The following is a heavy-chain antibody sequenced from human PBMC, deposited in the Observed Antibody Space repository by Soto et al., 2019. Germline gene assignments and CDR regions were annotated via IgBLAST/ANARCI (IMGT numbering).Heavy chain of an antibody. Sequence: PSETLSLTCTVSGGSMSSYYWTWIRQPPGKGLEWIGYIYNSERSNYSPSLKSRVTMSIDTSKNQFSLKLTSVTAADTAVYYCARGYSGYDAGLDDRGQRTPVTVSS. J-gene: IGHJ4*01. CDR3: ARGYSGYDAGLDD. CDR1: GGSMSSYY. D-gene: IGHD5-12*01. V-gene: IGHV4-59*01. CDR2: IYNSERS.